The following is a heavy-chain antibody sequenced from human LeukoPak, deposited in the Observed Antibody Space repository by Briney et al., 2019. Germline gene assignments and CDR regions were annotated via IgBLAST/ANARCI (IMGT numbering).Heavy chain of an antibody. V-gene: IGHV4-4*07. Sequence: PSVTLSLTCTVSGGSISSYYWSWIRQPAGKGLEWIGRIYTSGSTNYNPSLKSRVTMSVDTSKNQFSLKLSSVTAADTAVYYCARRRYYYGSVWFDPWGQGTLVTVSS. D-gene: IGHD3-10*01. CDR1: GGSISSYY. CDR3: ARRRYYYGSVWFDP. CDR2: IYTSGST. J-gene: IGHJ5*02.